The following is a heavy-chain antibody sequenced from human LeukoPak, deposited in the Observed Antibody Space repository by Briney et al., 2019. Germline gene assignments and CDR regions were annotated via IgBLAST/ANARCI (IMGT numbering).Heavy chain of an antibody. J-gene: IGHJ4*02. CDR2: IYYSGST. CDR1: GGSISSSSYY. Sequence: PSETLSLTCTVSGGSISSSSYYWGWIRQPPGKGLEWIGRIYYSGSTYYNPSLKSRVTISVDTSKNQFSLRLSSVTAADTAVYYCARLVSGSGSYYFDYWGQGILVTVPS. D-gene: IGHD1-26*01. CDR3: ARLVSGSGSYYFDY. V-gene: IGHV4-39*01.